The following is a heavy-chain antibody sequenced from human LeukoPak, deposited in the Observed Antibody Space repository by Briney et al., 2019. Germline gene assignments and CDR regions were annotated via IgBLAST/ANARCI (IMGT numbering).Heavy chain of an antibody. CDR2: ISYDGSNK. J-gene: IGHJ4*02. D-gene: IGHD5-12*01. Sequence: GGSLRPSWPASGFTFGSYAMHWVRRAPGKGLEWVAVISYDGSNKYYADSVKGRSTISRDNSKNTLYLQMNSLRAEDTAVYYCARGDSGYDLLVDYWGQGTLVTVSS. V-gene: IGHV3-30*01. CDR3: ARGDSGYDLLVDY. CDR1: GFTFGSYA.